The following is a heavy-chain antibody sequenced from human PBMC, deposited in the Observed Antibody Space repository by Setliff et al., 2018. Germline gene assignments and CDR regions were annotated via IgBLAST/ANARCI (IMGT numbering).Heavy chain of an antibody. Sequence: GGSLRLSCAASGFTFSSYSMNWVRQAPGKGLEWVANVKQDGSEKYYVDSVKGRFTISRDNAKNSLYLQMNSLRAEDTSVYYCVKGRNSGWYRDAFDLWGQGTMVTVSS. CDR3: VKGRNSGWYRDAFDL. V-gene: IGHV3-7*03. CDR2: VKQDGSEK. D-gene: IGHD6-19*01. CDR1: GFTFSSYS. J-gene: IGHJ3*01.